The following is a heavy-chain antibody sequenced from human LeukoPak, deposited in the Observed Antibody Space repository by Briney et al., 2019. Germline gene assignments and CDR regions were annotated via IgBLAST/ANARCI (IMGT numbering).Heavy chain of an antibody. CDR3: ARISSSGWYGVGLGYYYYYMDV. CDR1: GFTFSSYS. Sequence: PGGSLRLSCAASGFTFSSYSMNWVRQAPGKGLEWVGRTRNKANSYTTEYAASVKGRFTISRDDSKNSLYLQMNSLKTEDTAVYYCARISSSGWYGVGLGYYYYYMDVWGKGTTVTVSS. CDR2: TRNKANSYTT. D-gene: IGHD6-19*01. V-gene: IGHV3-72*01. J-gene: IGHJ6*03.